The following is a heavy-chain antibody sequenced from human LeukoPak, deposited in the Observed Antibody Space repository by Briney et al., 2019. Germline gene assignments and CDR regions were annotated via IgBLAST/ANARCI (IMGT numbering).Heavy chain of an antibody. Sequence: GGSLRLSCAASGFTFSSYGMNWVRQAPGKGLEWVSSITSSSSYIYYADSVKGQFTISRDNAKNSLYLQMNSLRAEDTAVYYCARSYSSPRGTFDYWGQGTLVTVSS. V-gene: IGHV3-21*01. CDR2: ITSSSSYI. CDR3: ARSYSSPRGTFDY. CDR1: GFTFSSYG. J-gene: IGHJ4*02. D-gene: IGHD6-13*01.